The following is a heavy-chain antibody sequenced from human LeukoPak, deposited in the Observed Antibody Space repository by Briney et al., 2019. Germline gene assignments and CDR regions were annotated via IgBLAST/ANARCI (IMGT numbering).Heavy chain of an antibody. CDR1: GGSISSGGYY. V-gene: IGHV4-31*03. Sequence: PSQTLSLTCTVSGGSISSGGYYWSWIRQHPGKGLEWLGYIYYSGSTYYNPSLKSRVTISVDTSKNQFSLKLSSVTAADTAVYNCARVLRYQLLFLFDYWGQGTLVTVS. J-gene: IGHJ4*02. CDR3: ARVLRYQLLFLFDY. CDR2: IYYSGST. D-gene: IGHD2-2*01.